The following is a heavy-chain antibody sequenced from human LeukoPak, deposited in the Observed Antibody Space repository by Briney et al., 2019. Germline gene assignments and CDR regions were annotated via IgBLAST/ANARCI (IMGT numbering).Heavy chain of an antibody. D-gene: IGHD6-13*01. CDR1: GYNFPIYW. Sequence: GESLKISCQGSGYNFPIYWIGWVRQMPGQGLEWMGIIYPDDSNTIYGPSFQGQVAISADKSINTAYLEWSSLKASDTAIYYCARQGAAGKYYYYYMDVWGKGTTVTVSS. J-gene: IGHJ6*03. V-gene: IGHV5-51*01. CDR2: IYPDDSNT. CDR3: ARQGAAGKYYYYYMDV.